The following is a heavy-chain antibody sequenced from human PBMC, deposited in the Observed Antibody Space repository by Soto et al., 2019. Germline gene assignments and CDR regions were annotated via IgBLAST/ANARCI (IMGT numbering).Heavy chain of an antibody. D-gene: IGHD3-10*01. CDR1: GVSITSGTYY. Sequence: PSETLSLTCTVSGVSITSGTYYWGWIRQPPGKGLEWIGTIYYTGSTYYDPSLKSRVTISVDTSKNQFSLKLTSVTAADTAVYYCALSSGKLLGFGEPFSVSVFDPWGQGTLVTVSS. J-gene: IGHJ5*02. CDR3: ALSSGKLLGFGEPFSVSVFDP. CDR2: IYYTGST. V-gene: IGHV4-39*01.